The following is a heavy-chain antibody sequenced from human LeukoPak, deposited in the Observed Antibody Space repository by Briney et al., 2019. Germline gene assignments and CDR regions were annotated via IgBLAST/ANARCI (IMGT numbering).Heavy chain of an antibody. CDR3: ARDSIRRYDILTGYLNWFDP. CDR1: GGTFSSYA. V-gene: IGHV1-69*13. Sequence: SVKVSCKASGGTFSSYAISWVRQAPGQGLEWMGGIIPIFGTANYAQKFQGRVTITADESTSTAYMELSSLRSEDTAVYYCARDSIRRYDILTGYLNWFDPWGQGTLVTVSS. D-gene: IGHD3-9*01. CDR2: IIPIFGTA. J-gene: IGHJ5*02.